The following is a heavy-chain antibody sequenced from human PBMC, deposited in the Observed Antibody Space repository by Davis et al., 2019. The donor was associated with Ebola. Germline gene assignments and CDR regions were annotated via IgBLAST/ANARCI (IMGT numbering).Heavy chain of an antibody. V-gene: IGHV3-21*01. J-gene: IGHJ4*02. CDR1: GFTFSSYS. CDR3: ARYSGTYRDY. Sequence: GGSLRLSCAASGFTFSSYSMNWVRQAPGKGLEWVSSISSHSDYIYYADSVKGRFTISRDNAKNSLHLQMNSLRVEDTAIYYCARYSGTYRDYWGQGTLVTVSS. CDR2: ISSHSDYI. D-gene: IGHD1-26*01.